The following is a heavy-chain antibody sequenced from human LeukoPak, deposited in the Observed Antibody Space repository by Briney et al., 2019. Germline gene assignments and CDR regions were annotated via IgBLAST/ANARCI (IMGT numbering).Heavy chain of an antibody. Sequence: GGSLRLSCAASGFTYTNHGFHWVRQAPGKVLEWVALIWHDGSKKVYVDSVKGRFTISRDNSKNTLYLQMNSLRAEDTAVYYCAIPKIPRDGYNYRRFDYWGQGTLVTVSS. D-gene: IGHD5-24*01. J-gene: IGHJ4*02. CDR1: GFTYTNHG. V-gene: IGHV3-33*01. CDR3: AIPKIPRDGYNYRRFDY. CDR2: IWHDGSKK.